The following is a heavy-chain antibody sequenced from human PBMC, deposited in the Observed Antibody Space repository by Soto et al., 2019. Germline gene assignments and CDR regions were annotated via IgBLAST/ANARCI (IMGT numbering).Heavy chain of an antibody. V-gene: IGHV1-69*01. CDR2: IIPLYGTS. CDR3: ARSETFYRDSSGKLSFYFDN. J-gene: IGHJ4*02. CDR1: GGTFSNYA. Sequence: QVQLVQSGAEVKKPGSSVMLSCKASGGTFSNYAISWVRQAPGQGLEWMGGIIPLYGTSINAQKFQDRVTITADESAITAHTELSSLRSEDTAVYYCARSETFYRDSSGKLSFYFDNWGQGTVVTVSS. D-gene: IGHD3-22*01.